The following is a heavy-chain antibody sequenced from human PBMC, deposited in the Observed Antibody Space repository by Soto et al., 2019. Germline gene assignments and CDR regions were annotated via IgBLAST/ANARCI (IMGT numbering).Heavy chain of an antibody. CDR1: GFTFSSYW. CDR3: ASATVVTATFDF. CDR2: VKQDGSEK. V-gene: IGHV3-7*01. J-gene: IGHJ4*02. Sequence: PGGSLRLSCAASGFTFSSYWMTWVRQAPGKGLEWVANVKQDGSEKYYVDSVKGRFTISRDNAKNSLYLQMDSLRAEDSAVYYCASATVVTATFDFWGQGNLVTVSX. D-gene: IGHD2-21*02.